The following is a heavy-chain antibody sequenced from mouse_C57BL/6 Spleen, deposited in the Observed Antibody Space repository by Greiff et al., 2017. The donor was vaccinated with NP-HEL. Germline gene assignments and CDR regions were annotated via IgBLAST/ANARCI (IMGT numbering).Heavy chain of an antibody. J-gene: IGHJ2*01. Sequence: QVQLQQPGAELVKPGASVKLSCKASGYTFTSYWMHWVKQRPGQGLEWIGMIHPNSGSTNYNEKFKSKATLTVDKSSSTAYMQHSSLTSEDSAVYYWARSGPHYFGYWGQGTTLTVSS. CDR3: ARSGPHYFGY. CDR2: IHPNSGST. V-gene: IGHV1-64*01. D-gene: IGHD4-1*01. CDR1: GYTFTSYW.